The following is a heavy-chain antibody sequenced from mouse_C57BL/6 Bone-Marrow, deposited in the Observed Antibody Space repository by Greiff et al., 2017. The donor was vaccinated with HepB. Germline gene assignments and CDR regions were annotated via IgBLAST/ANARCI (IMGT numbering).Heavy chain of an antibody. CDR3: ARGGLSGQCYAMDY. CDR2: ISDGGSYT. J-gene: IGHJ4*01. D-gene: IGHD3-3*01. CDR1: GFTFSSYA. V-gene: IGHV5-4*03. Sequence: EVKLVESGGGLVKPGGSLKLSCAASGFTFSSYAMSWVRQTPEKRLEWVATISDGGSYTYYPDNVKGRFTISRDNAKNNLYLQMSHLKSEDTAMYYCARGGLSGQCYAMDYWGQGTSVTVSS.